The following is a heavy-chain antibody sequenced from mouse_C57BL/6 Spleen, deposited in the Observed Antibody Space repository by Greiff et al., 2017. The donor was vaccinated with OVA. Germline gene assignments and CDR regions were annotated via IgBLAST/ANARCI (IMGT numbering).Heavy chain of an antibody. V-gene: IGHV1-52*01. CDR2: IDPSDSET. CDR1: GYTFTSYW. J-gene: IGHJ4*01. Sequence: VQLQQPGAELVRPGSSVKLSCKASGYTFTSYWMHWVKQRPIQGLEWIGNIDPSDSETHYNQKFKDKATLTVDKSSSTAYMQLSSLTSEDSAVYYCARDGSNAMDYWGQGTSVTVSS. D-gene: IGHD1-1*01. CDR3: ARDGSNAMDY.